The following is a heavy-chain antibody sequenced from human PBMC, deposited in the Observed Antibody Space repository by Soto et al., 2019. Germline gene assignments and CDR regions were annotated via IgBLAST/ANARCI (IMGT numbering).Heavy chain of an antibody. J-gene: IGHJ4*02. CDR3: TTRLYYSDSSGHPRDFDY. Sequence: PSETLFLTCTVSGGSISSYYWSWIRQPPGKGLEWIGYIYYSGSTNYNPSLKSRVTTSVDTSKNQFSLKLSSVTAADTAVYYCTTRLYYSDSSGHPRDFDYWGQGSLVTVSS. V-gene: IGHV4-59*01. D-gene: IGHD3-22*01. CDR2: IYYSGST. CDR1: GGSISSYY.